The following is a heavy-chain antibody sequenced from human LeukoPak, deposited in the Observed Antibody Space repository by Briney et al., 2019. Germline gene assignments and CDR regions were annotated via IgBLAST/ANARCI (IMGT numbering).Heavy chain of an antibody. D-gene: IGHD2-2*01. Sequence: SQTLSLTCTVSGGSISSGDYYWSWIRQPPGKGLEWIGYIYYSGSTYYNPSLKSRVTISVDTSKNQFSLKLSSVTAADTAVYYCARVDCSSTSCLYYYYYYMDVWGKGTTVTVSS. CDR2: IYYSGST. CDR3: ARVDCSSTSCLYYYYYYMDV. J-gene: IGHJ6*03. V-gene: IGHV4-30-4*08. CDR1: GGSISSGDYY.